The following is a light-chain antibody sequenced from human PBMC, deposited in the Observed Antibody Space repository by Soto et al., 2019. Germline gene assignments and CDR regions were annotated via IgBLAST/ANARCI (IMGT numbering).Light chain of an antibody. CDR3: QQVDVYPST. J-gene: IGKJ4*01. CDR2: AAS. V-gene: IGKV1-9*01. Sequence: IQLTQSPSSLSASVGDRVTITCRASQGISSFLAWYQQKPGKAPNLLIYAASTLQSGVPSRFSGGGSGTDFTLTIDRLQPEDFATYYCQQVDVYPSTFGGGTKVESK. CDR1: QGISSF.